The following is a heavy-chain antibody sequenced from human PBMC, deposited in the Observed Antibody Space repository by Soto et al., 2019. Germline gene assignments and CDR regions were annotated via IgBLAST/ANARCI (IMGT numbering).Heavy chain of an antibody. D-gene: IGHD3-3*01. V-gene: IGHV1-69*13. Sequence: SVKVSCKASGGTFSSYAISWVRQAPGQGLEWMGGIIPIFGTANYAQKFQGRVTITADESTSTAYMELSSLRSEDTAVYYCATRAPYYDFWSGYYEESYYYYGRDVWGQGTTVTVSS. J-gene: IGHJ6*02. CDR2: IIPIFGTA. CDR3: ATRAPYYDFWSGYYEESYYYYGRDV. CDR1: GGTFSSYA.